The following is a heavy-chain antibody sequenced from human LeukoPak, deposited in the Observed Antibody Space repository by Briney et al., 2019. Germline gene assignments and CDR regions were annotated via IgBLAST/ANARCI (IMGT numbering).Heavy chain of an antibody. CDR1: GGSISSSSYY. D-gene: IGHD6-6*01. CDR2: IYYSGST. J-gene: IGHJ6*03. V-gene: IGHV4-39*01. Sequence: SETLSLTCTVSGGSISSSSYYWGRVRQPPGKGLEWIGSIYYSGSTYYNPSLKSRVTISVDTSKNQFSLKLSSVTAADTAVYYCARLLFSSSSGYYYYMDVWGKGTTVTVSS. CDR3: ARLLFSSSSGYYYYMDV.